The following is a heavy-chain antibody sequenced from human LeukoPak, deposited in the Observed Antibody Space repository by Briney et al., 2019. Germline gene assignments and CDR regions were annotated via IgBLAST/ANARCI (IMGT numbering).Heavy chain of an antibody. CDR3: ARVSGYYDSSARFDP. CDR1: GVSISSYY. J-gene: IGHJ5*02. D-gene: IGHD3-22*01. CDR2: IYYSGST. V-gene: IGHV4-59*08. Sequence: SETLSLTCTVSGVSISSYYWSWIRQPPGKGLEWIGYIYYSGSTNYSPSLKSRVTISLDTSKNQFSLKLSSVTAADTAVYYCARVSGYYDSSARFDPWGQGTLVTVSS.